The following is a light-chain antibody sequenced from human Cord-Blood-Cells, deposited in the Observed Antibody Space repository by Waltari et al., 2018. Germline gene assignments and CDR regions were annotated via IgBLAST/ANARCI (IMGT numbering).Light chain of an antibody. Sequence: DIQMTQSPSSLSASVVARVTITCRASQRISSPLNWYQQKPGKAPRLLIYAASSLQSREPSRCSGSGSGTEFTLTISSRQPEEFATYYCQHSYSTPRALTGGGGTKVEIK. CDR3: QHSYSTPRALT. CDR1: QRISSP. V-gene: IGKV1-39*01. CDR2: AAS. J-gene: IGKJ4*01.